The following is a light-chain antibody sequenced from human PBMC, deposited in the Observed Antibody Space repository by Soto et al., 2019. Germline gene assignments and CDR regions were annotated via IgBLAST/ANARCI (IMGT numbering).Light chain of an antibody. Sequence: EIVLTQSPGTLSLSPGERATLSCRASQSVSSSYLAWYQQKPGQAPRLLIYGASSRATGIPDRFSGSGSGTDFTLTISRLEPDDFAVYYCQQYAGTFGQGTKLEIK. CDR3: QQYAGT. CDR2: GAS. J-gene: IGKJ2*02. CDR1: QSVSSSY. V-gene: IGKV3-20*01.